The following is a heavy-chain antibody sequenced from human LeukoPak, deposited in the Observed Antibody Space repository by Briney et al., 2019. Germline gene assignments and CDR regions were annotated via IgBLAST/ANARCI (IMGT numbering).Heavy chain of an antibody. CDR1: GFTFSSYS. CDR2: ISSSSSYI. J-gene: IGHJ5*02. Sequence: GGSLRLSCAASGFTFSSYSMNWVRQAPGKGLEWVSSISSSSSYIYYADSVKGRFTISRDNAKNSLYLQMNSLRAEDTAVYYCARRAQYSSSSLDPWGQGTLVTVSS. D-gene: IGHD6-6*01. CDR3: ARRAQYSSSSLDP. V-gene: IGHV3-21*01.